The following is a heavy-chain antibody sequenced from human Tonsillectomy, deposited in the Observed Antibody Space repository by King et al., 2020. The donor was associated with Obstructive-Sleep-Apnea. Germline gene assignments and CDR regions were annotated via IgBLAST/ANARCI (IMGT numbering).Heavy chain of an antibody. CDR2: ISGSGGNT. J-gene: IGHJ4*02. CDR3: AKGEVPPAKVPFDY. D-gene: IGHD2-2*01. CDR1: GFTFSSHA. V-gene: IGHV3-23*04. Sequence: DVQLVESGGGLVQPGGSLRLSCAASGFTFSSHAMSWVRQAPGKGLEWVSAISGSGGNTYYADSVKGRFTISRDNSKNTLHLQLNSLRADDTAVYYCAKGEVPPAKVPFDYWGQGTLVTVSS.